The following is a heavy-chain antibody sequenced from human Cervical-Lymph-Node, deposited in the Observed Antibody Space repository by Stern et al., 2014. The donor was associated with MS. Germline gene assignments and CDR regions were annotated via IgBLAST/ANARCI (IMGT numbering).Heavy chain of an antibody. V-gene: IGHV3-33*01. Sequence: QVQLVESGGGVVQPGRSLRLACAASGFTFSSYGMHWVRQAPDKGLEWEAVIWYDGINKVYADSVKGRFPISRDNSKNTLYLQMNSLRAEDTAVYYCARDSSKGGSNYWGQGTLVTVSS. D-gene: IGHD2-2*01. CDR3: ARDSSKGGSNY. CDR1: GFTFSSYG. J-gene: IGHJ4*02. CDR2: IWYDGINK.